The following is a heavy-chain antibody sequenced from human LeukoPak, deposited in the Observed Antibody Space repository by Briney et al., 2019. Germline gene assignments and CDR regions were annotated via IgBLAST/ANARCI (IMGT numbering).Heavy chain of an antibody. V-gene: IGHV4-31*03. CDR3: ARDREMLGAFDI. CDR2: IYYSGST. J-gene: IGHJ3*02. CDR1: GGSISSGGYY. D-gene: IGHD5-24*01. Sequence: SQTLSLTCTVSGGSISSGGYYWSWIRQHPGKGLEWIGYIYYSGSTYYNPSLKSRVTISVDTSKNQFSLKLSSVTAADTAVYYCARDREMLGAFDIWGQGTMVTVSS.